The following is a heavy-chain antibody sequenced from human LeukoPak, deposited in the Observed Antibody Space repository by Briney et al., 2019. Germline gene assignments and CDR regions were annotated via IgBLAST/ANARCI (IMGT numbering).Heavy chain of an antibody. CDR2: INPGGGST. V-gene: IGHV1-46*01. J-gene: IGHJ4*02. CDR3: ARGRSSYYYDSSGYSDFDY. Sequence: ASVKVSCKASGYTFTSYYMHWVRQAPGQGLEWMGIINPGGGSTNYAQKFQGRVTMTRDTSTSTVYVELSSLRSEDTAVYYCARGRSSYYYDSSGYSDFDYWGQGTLVTVSS. D-gene: IGHD3-22*01. CDR1: GYTFTSYY.